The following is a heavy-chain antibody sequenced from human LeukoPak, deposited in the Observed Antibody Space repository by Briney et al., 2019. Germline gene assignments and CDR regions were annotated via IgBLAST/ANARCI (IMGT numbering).Heavy chain of an antibody. CDR1: GGSISSSY. J-gene: IGHJ4*02. CDR3: ARGPYCGDDCYFDS. V-gene: IGHV4-4*07. Sequence: SETLSLTCTVSGGSISSSYWSWIRQPAGKGLEWIGRIYASGTTNYNPSLRSLVTMSVDTYKNQFSLKVTSVTAADTAVYYCARGPYCGDDCYFDSWGQGTLVTVSS. D-gene: IGHD2-21*02. CDR2: IYASGTT.